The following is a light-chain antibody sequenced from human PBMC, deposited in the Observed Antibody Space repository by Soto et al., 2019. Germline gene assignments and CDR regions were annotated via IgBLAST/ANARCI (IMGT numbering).Light chain of an antibody. CDR2: YDN. CDR3: AAWDDSLNGRV. V-gene: IGLV1-44*01. CDR1: NSNIGSNT. J-gene: IGLJ1*01. Sequence: QSVLTQPPSASGTPGQRVTISCSGSNSNIGSNTVNWYQQLPGTAPKLLIYYDNLRPSGVPDRISGSKSGTSASLAISGLQSDDEADYYSAAWDDSLNGRVFGTGTKVTVL.